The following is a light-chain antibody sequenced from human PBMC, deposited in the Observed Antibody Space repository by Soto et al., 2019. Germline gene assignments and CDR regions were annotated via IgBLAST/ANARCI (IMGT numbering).Light chain of an antibody. J-gene: IGKJ1*01. CDR2: AAS. CDR1: QGISSG. Sequence: DIQMTQSPSSVSASVGDRVTITCRASQGISSGLAWYQQKPGKAPKLLIYAASSLQSGVPSRFSGSGSGTDFTLTISSLQPEDFATYYCQQANSFLGWTFGQGTKVDIK. V-gene: IGKV1-12*01. CDR3: QQANSFLGWT.